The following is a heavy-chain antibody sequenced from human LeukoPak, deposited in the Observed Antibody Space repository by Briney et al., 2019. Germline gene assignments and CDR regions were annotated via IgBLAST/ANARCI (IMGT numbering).Heavy chain of an antibody. CDR1: GFTFSNYA. D-gene: IGHD2-2*01. V-gene: IGHV3-64D*06. Sequence: GGSLRLSCSASGFTFSNYAMNWVRQAPGKGLEHVSVIGSSGGTTYYADPVKGRFTISRDNSKNTLYLQMSSLRAEDTAVYYCVKGFQGYCSSISCSGYWGQGTLVIVSS. CDR3: VKGFQGYCSSISCSGY. CDR2: IGSSGGTT. J-gene: IGHJ4*02.